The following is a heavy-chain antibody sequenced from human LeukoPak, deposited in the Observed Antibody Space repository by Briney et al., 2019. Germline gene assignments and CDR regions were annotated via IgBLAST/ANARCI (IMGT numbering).Heavy chain of an antibody. CDR3: AKDFLGSVAAVFDY. J-gene: IGHJ3*01. D-gene: IGHD2-15*01. CDR2: ISGSGDTT. CDR1: GFTFSTVA. Sequence: VGSLRPSCTASGFTFSTVAMGWVRQAPGEGLQWVSGISGSGDTTYYADSVKGRFSISRDNSENTLYLRMCRLRDEDTAVYNSAKDFLGSVAAVFDYWGQGTMVTVSS. V-gene: IGHV3-23*01.